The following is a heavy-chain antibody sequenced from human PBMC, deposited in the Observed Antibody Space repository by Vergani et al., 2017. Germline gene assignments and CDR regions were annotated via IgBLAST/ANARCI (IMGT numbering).Heavy chain of an antibody. CDR2: IDHTGRP. CDR3: ARVNTETNGHLYYYYYMDV. J-gene: IGHJ6*03. CDR1: GGSFTSYH. D-gene: IGHD2-8*01. V-gene: IGHV4-34*01. Sequence: QVQLQQWGGGLLKHSETLSLTCVVNGGSFTSYHWTWIRQSPGEGLEWVGDIDHTGRPDYNPSLKSQLTMSVDKSRNQFSLTLNSVTATDTAIYFCARVNTETNGHLYYYYYMDVWGQGTAVTVS.